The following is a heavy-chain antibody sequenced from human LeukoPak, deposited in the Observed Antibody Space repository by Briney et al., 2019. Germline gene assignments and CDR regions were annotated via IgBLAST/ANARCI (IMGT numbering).Heavy chain of an antibody. CDR1: GGSFSGYY. D-gene: IGHD3-22*01. Sequence: SETLSLTCAVYGGSFSGYYWSWIRQPPGKGLEWIGEINHSGSTNYNPSLKSRVTISVDTSKNQLSLKLSSVTAADTAVYYCARDLGYDSSGYYPGTFDYWGQGTLVTVSS. CDR3: ARDLGYDSSGYYPGTFDY. V-gene: IGHV4-34*01. CDR2: INHSGST. J-gene: IGHJ4*02.